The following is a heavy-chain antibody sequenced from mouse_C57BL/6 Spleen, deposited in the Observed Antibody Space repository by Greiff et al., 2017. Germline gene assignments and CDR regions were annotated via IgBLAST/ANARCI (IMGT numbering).Heavy chain of an antibody. Sequence: QVQLKQPGAELVMPGASVKLSCKASGYTFTSYWMHWVKQRPGQGLEWIGEIDPSDSYTNYNQKFKGKSTLTVDKSSRTAYMQLSSLTSEDSAVYYCARYGTRYWYFDVWGTGTTVTVSS. D-gene: IGHD1-1*01. J-gene: IGHJ1*03. CDR3: ARYGTRYWYFDV. CDR1: GYTFTSYW. V-gene: IGHV1-69*01. CDR2: IDPSDSYT.